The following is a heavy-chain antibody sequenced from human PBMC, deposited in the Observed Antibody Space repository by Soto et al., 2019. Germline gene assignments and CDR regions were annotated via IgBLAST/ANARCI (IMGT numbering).Heavy chain of an antibody. V-gene: IGHV4-31*03. Sequence: SETLSLTCTVSGGSISRGAYYWGWIRQHPGQGLEWIGYISHRGTAYYTPSLKSRVSLSVDPSKSQFSLNVTSLTAADTAVYYCARVSATGTRWFDPWGPGTLVTVSS. CDR3: ARVSATGTRWFDP. D-gene: IGHD6-13*01. CDR1: GGSISRGAYY. CDR2: ISHRGTA. J-gene: IGHJ5*02.